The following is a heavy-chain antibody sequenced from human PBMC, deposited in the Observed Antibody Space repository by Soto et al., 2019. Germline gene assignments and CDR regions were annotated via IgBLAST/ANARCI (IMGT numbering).Heavy chain of an antibody. J-gene: IGHJ4*02. D-gene: IGHD6-19*01. CDR2: IYYSGST. Sequence: SETLSLTCTVSGGSISGGDYYWSGIGQPPGKGLEWIGYIYYSGSTYYNPSLKSRVTISVDTSKNQFSLKLSSVTAADTAVYYCARGNSSGWYVDYWGQGTLVTVSS. V-gene: IGHV4-30-4*01. CDR3: ARGNSSGWYVDY. CDR1: GGSISGGDYY.